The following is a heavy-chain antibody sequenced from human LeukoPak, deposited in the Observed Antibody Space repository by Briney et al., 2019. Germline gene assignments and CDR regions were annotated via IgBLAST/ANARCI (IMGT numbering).Heavy chain of an antibody. CDR1: GGSFSGYY. Sequence: SETLSLTCGVYGGSFSGYYWGWIRQPPGKGLEWTGTIYYTGRTYYNPSLESRVTISVDTSKNQFSLRLSSVTAADTAVYYCAQSLGSSDWMGNWFDRWGQGMLVTVSS. D-gene: IGHD6-13*01. J-gene: IGHJ5*02. CDR2: IYYTGRT. V-gene: IGHV4-34*01. CDR3: AQSLGSSDWMGNWFDR.